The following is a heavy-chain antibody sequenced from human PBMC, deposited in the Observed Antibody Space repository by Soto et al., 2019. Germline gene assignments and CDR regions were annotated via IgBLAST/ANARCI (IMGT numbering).Heavy chain of an antibody. CDR3: ARTSDFGFRDWFDP. D-gene: IGHD2-21*01. V-gene: IGHV4-31*02. Sequence: SETLSLTCTVSGGSISSAGYHWGWIRQHPGKGLEWIGYISYRGSTYYNPSLKSRVSISVDRSKNQFSLNLSFVSAADTAVYYCARTSDFGFRDWFDPWGQGTLVTVSS. CDR1: GGSISSAGYH. J-gene: IGHJ5*02. CDR2: ISYRGST.